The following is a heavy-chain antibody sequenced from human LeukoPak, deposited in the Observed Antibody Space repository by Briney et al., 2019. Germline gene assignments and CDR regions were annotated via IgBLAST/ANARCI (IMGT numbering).Heavy chain of an antibody. Sequence: RGESLKISCKGSGYSFTSYWIGWVRQMPGKGLEWMGIIYPGDSETRYSPSFQGQVTISADKSINAAYLQWSSLQASDTAMYYCARHTRSTPFDFWGQGTLVTVSS. CDR2: IYPGDSET. CDR3: ARHTRSTPFDF. CDR1: GYSFTSYW. J-gene: IGHJ4*02. V-gene: IGHV5-51*01.